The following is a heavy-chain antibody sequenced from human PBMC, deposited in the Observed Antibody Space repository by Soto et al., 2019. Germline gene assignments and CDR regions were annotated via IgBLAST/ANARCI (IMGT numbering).Heavy chain of an antibody. V-gene: IGHV1-2*04. Sequence: QVQLVQSGAEVKKPGASVKVSCKASGYTFTGYYMPWVRQAPGQGLEWMGWINPNSGGTNYAQKFQGWVTMTRDTSISTAYMELRRLRSDDTAVYYCARWYSYGYGDFDYWGQGTLVTVSS. CDR1: GYTFTGYY. CDR2: INPNSGGT. J-gene: IGHJ4*02. D-gene: IGHD5-18*01. CDR3: ARWYSYGYGDFDY.